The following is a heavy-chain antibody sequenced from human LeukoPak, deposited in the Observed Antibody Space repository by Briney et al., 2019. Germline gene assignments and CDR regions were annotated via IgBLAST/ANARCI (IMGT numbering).Heavy chain of an antibody. CDR1: GGSFSNHF. Sequence: NPSETLSLTCSVSGGSFSNHFWSWVRQPAGKGLEWIGRIYPSGNTNYNPSLKSRVTLSVDTSKTQFYLSLSSVTAADTAVYYCAREDSGSYYNFYYFYMDVWGKGTTVTISS. V-gene: IGHV4-4*07. D-gene: IGHD3-10*01. CDR3: AREDSGSYYNFYYFYMDV. CDR2: IYPSGNT. J-gene: IGHJ6*03.